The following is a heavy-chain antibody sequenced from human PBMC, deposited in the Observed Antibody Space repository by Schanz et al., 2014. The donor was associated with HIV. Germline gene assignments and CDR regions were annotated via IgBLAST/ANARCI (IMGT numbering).Heavy chain of an antibody. V-gene: IGHV3-23*01. J-gene: IGHJ6*02. D-gene: IGHD3-16*01. CDR3: ARMEQLIIGYYYGMDV. Sequence: EVKLSESGGGLVQPGGSLRLSCAVSVSRFSFSDFAMSWVRQAPGKGLEWVSSLSARGGDTYYTDSVKGRFTISRDNSKNTVYLQMNSLRPEDTAVYYCARMEQLIIGYYYGMDVWGQGTTVTVSS. CDR1: VSRFSFSDFA. CDR2: LSARGGDT.